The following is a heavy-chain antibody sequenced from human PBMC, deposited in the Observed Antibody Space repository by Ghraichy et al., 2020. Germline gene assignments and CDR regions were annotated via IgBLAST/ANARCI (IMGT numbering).Heavy chain of an antibody. CDR3: ARGPSIVVPNPRYFQH. CDR2: INPSGGST. J-gene: IGHJ1*01. V-gene: IGHV1-46*01. Sequence: ASVKVSCKASGYTFTSYYMHWVRQAPGQGLEWMGIINPSGGSTSYAQKFQGRVTMTRDTSTSTVYMELSSLRSEDTAVYYCARGPSIVVPNPRYFQHWGQGTLVTVSS. D-gene: IGHD3-22*01. CDR1: GYTFTSYY.